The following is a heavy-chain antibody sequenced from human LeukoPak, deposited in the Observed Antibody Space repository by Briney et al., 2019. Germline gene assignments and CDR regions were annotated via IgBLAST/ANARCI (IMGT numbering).Heavy chain of an antibody. V-gene: IGHV4-39*01. J-gene: IGHJ4*02. CDR3: AKSTFPLWYFDY. CDR2: IYYSGST. D-gene: IGHD2/OR15-2a*01. Sequence: PSETLSLTCTVSGGSISSSSYYWGWIRQPPGKGLEWIGSIYYSGSTYYNPSLKSRVTISVDTSKNQFSLKLSSVTAADTAVYYCAKSTFPLWYFDYWGQGTLVTVSS. CDR1: GGSISSSSYY.